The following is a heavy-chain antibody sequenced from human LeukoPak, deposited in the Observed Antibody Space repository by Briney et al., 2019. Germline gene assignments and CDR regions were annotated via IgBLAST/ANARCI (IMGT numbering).Heavy chain of an antibody. J-gene: IGHJ4*02. Sequence: GGSLRLSCAASGFTFCSYGFHWVRQAPGKGLDWVAVICHDGSNDFYSDSVRGRFTISRDNAKNSLFLQMNSLRAEDTAVYYCARLPAYCSSTSCYYDYWGQGTLVTVSS. D-gene: IGHD2-2*01. CDR2: ICHDGSND. CDR1: GFTFCSYG. V-gene: IGHV3-33*01. CDR3: ARLPAYCSSTSCYYDY.